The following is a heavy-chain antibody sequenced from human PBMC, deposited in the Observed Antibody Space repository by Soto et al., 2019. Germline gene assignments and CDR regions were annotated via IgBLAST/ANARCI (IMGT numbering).Heavy chain of an antibody. D-gene: IGHD5-12*01. CDR1: GFTFSSYT. Sequence: EVQLVESGGGLVKPGGSLRLSCAASGFTFSSYTMDWVRQAPGKGLEWVSSISDSNKYIYYADSVKGRFTISRDNTKNSLYLQMTSLRAEDTAVYYCVRAIVATRGFDSWGQGTLVTFSS. J-gene: IGHJ4*02. V-gene: IGHV3-21*01. CDR3: VRAIVATRGFDS. CDR2: ISDSNKYI.